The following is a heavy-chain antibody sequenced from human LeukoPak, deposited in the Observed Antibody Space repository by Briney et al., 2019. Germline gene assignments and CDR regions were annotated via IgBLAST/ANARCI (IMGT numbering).Heavy chain of an antibody. V-gene: IGHV3-33*01. CDR3: ARVPYDILTGYPISPFDY. D-gene: IGHD3-9*01. J-gene: IGHJ4*02. Sequence: GGSLRLSCAASGFTFSSYGMHWVRQAPGKGLEWVAVIWYDGSNKYYADSVKGRFTISRDNSKSTLYLQMNSLRAEDTAVYYCARVPYDILTGYPISPFDYWAEGPVVSVPS. CDR2: IWYDGSNK. CDR1: GFTFSSYG.